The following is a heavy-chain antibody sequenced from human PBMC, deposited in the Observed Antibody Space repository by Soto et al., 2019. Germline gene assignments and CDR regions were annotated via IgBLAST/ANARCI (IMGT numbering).Heavy chain of an antibody. Sequence: PSETLSLTCTVSGGSISSDYWSWIRQPAGKGLEWIGRIYTSGSTTYNPSLKTRVTMSVDTSKNQFSLKLNSVTAADTAVFYCARVSDSSGYYWGDSSDIWCQGTMVTVSS. J-gene: IGHJ3*02. D-gene: IGHD3-22*01. CDR3: ARVSDSSGYYWGDSSDI. CDR2: IYTSGST. V-gene: IGHV4-4*07. CDR1: GGSISSDY.